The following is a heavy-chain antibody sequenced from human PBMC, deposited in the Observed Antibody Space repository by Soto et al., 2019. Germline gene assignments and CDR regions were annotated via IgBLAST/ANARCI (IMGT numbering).Heavy chain of an antibody. J-gene: IGHJ6*02. D-gene: IGHD6-6*01. CDR2: ISGSGGST. V-gene: IGHV3-23*01. CDR1: GFTFSSYA. CDR3: AARAARPGYYYYYGMDV. Sequence: PGGSLRLSCAASGFTFSSYAMSWVRQAPGKGLEWVSAISGSGGSTYYADSVKGRFTISRDNSKNTLYLQMNSLRAEDTAVYYCAARAARPGYYYYYGMDVWGQGTTVTVSS.